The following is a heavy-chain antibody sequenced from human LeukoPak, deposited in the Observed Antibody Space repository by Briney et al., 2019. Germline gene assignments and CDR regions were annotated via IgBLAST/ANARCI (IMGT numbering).Heavy chain of an antibody. Sequence: SETLSLTCTVSGGSISSSSYYWGWIRQPPGKGLEWIGSIYYSGSTYYNPSLKRRVTISVDTSKNQFSLKLSSVTAADTAVYYCAREIRPKQWLVDYFDYWGQGTLVTVSS. J-gene: IGHJ4*02. D-gene: IGHD6-19*01. CDR3: AREIRPKQWLVDYFDY. CDR1: GGSISSSSYY. V-gene: IGHV4-39*07. CDR2: IYYSGST.